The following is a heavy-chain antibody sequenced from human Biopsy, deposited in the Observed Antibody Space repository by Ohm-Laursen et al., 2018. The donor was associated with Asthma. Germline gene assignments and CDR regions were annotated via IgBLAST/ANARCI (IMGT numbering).Heavy chain of an antibody. D-gene: IGHD2-21*01. V-gene: IGHV1-2*06. CDR2: INPNSGGT. Sequence: SVKVSCNASGYTFTGYYMHWVRQAPGQGLEWMGRINPNSGGTNYAQKFQGRVTMTGDTSISTAYMELSRLRSDDTAVYYCARSFVLGIPDYWGQGTLVTVSS. CDR3: ARSFVLGIPDY. CDR1: GYTFTGYY. J-gene: IGHJ4*02.